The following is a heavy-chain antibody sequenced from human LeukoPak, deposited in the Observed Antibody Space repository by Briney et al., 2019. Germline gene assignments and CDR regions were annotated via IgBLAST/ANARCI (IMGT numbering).Heavy chain of an antibody. CDR1: GFTFGSYW. CDR3: ARDLGRPAAHTVGHFDF. Sequence: GGSLRLSCAASGFTFGSYWMSWVRQTPERGLEWVADISDDGGAKYYLDSVKGRFTISREKAENSLSLHMDSLGVEDTALYYCARDLGRPAAHTVGHFDFWGRGSLVTVSS. CDR2: ISDDGGAK. J-gene: IGHJ4*02. V-gene: IGHV3-7*01. D-gene: IGHD6-13*01.